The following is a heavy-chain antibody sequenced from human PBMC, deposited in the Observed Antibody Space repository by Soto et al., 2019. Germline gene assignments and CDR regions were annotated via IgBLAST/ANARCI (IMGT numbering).Heavy chain of an antibody. V-gene: IGHV1-2*04. J-gene: IGHJ6*02. CDR1: GYSFTDYH. CDR2: INPKSGGT. CDR3: ARGDSTDCSNGVCSFFYTPDMDV. D-gene: IGHD2-8*01. Sequence: ASVKVSCKASGYSFTDYHIHWVRQAPGQGLEWLGRINPKSGGTSTAQKFQGWVTMTTDTSISTASMELTRLTSDDTAIYYCARGDSTDCSNGVCSFFYTPDMDVWGQGTTVTVSS.